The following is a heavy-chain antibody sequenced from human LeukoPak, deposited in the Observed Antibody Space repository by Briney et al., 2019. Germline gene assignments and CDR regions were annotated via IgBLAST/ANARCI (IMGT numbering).Heavy chain of an antibody. Sequence: PGGSLRLSCAASGFTFDDYGMSWVRQAPGKGLEWVSGINWNGTSTGYADSVKGRFTISRDNSKNTLFLQMNSLRAEDTALYYCAKGSSGYFVDLWGQGTLVTVSS. J-gene: IGHJ5*02. CDR1: GFTFDDYG. D-gene: IGHD3-22*01. CDR2: INWNGTST. CDR3: AKGSSGYFVDL. V-gene: IGHV3-20*04.